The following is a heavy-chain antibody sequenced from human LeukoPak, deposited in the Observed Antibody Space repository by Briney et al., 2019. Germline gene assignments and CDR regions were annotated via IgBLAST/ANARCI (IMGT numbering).Heavy chain of an antibody. V-gene: IGHV1-18*01. CDR3: ARWDYSSSWWAGYYYYGMDV. CDR1: GYTFISYG. Sequence: GASVKVSCKASGYTFISYGFTWVRQAPGQGLEWMGWISAYNGNTNYAQKLQGRVTMTTDTSTSTAYMELRSLRSDDTAVYYCARWDYSSSWWAGYYYYGMDVWGQGTTVTVSS. J-gene: IGHJ6*02. D-gene: IGHD6-13*01. CDR2: ISAYNGNT.